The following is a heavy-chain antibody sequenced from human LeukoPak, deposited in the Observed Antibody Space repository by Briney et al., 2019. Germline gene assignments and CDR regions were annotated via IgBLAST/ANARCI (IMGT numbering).Heavy chain of an antibody. CDR1: GFIFSSWW. CDR3: TTFGTDWSLSY. V-gene: IGHV3-74*01. J-gene: IGHJ4*02. Sequence: SGGSLRLSCAVSGFIFSSWWMIWFRRLPGKGLVSVSHINTDGSYIRYADSVKGRFTISRDNAKNTLYLQMNSLRPEDTGVYYCTTFGTDWSLSYWGQGALVTVSS. CDR2: INTDGSYI. D-gene: IGHD3-9*01.